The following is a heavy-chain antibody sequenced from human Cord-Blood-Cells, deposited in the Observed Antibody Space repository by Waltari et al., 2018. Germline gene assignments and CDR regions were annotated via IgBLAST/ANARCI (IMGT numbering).Heavy chain of an antibody. CDR1: GGSFSGYY. Sequence: QVQLQQWGAGLLKPSETLSLTCAVYGGSFSGYYWSWIRQPPGKGLEGIGEINHSGSTNYNPSLKSRVTISVDTSKNQFSLKLSSVTAADTAVYYCARGGVPAAIDYWGQGTLVTVSS. D-gene: IGHD2-2*01. CDR3: ARGGVPAAIDY. J-gene: IGHJ4*02. V-gene: IGHV4-34*01. CDR2: INHSGST.